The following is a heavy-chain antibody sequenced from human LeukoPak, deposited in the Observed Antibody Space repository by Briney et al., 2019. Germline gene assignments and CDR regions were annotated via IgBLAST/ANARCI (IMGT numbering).Heavy chain of an antibody. D-gene: IGHD3-3*01. CDR1: GFIFSNYD. J-gene: IGHJ4*02. V-gene: IGHV3-64D*06. CDR3: VKMYDGY. CDR2: INNNGGRT. Sequence: GGSLRLSCSASGFIFSNYDMHWIRQAPGKGLEYVSAINNNGGRTYYADSVKGRFTVSRDNPKNTLYLQMSSLRAEDTAVYYCVKMYDGYWGQGTLVTVSS.